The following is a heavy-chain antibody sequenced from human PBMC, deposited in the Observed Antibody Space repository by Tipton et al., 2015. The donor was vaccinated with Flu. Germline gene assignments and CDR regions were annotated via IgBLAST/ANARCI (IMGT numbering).Heavy chain of an antibody. CDR1: SGSVRSGSYY. Sequence: TLSLTCTVSSGSVRSGSYYWSWIRQPPGKGLEWIGNIYSSGGPNYNPSLKSRVTISLDTSKNQFSLKLSSVTAADTAVYYCARDSFPDYGDYVNFQHWGQGILVTVSS. D-gene: IGHD4-17*01. V-gene: IGHV4-61*01. CDR2: IYSSGGP. J-gene: IGHJ1*01. CDR3: ARDSFPDYGDYVNFQH.